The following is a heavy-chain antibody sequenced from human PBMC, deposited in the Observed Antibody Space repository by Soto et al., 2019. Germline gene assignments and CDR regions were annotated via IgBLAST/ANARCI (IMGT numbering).Heavy chain of an antibody. CDR1: GWSFSGYY. J-gene: IGHJ4*02. D-gene: IGHD3-16*02. V-gene: IGHV4-34*01. CDR3: ARGRVVITFGGVIVIPYFDY. Sequence: SETLSLTCAVYGWSFSGYYWSWIRQPPGKGLEWIGEINHSGSTNYNPSLKSRVTISVDTSKNQFSLKLSSVTAADTAVYYCARGRVVITFGGVIVIPYFDYWGQGTLVTVSS. CDR2: INHSGST.